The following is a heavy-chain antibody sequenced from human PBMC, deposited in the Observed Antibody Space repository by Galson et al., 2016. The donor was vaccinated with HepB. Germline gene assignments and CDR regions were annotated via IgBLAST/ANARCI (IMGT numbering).Heavy chain of an antibody. Sequence: SVKVSCKASGGSFSRYAISWVRQAPGQGLEWMGGIIPIYGTTNYAQRFQGRVTITADEPTTTAYMELSSLKSEDTAVYYCARVNSMYYSDVGGANKAWFDPWGQGTVVTVSS. J-gene: IGHJ5*02. CDR3: ARVNSMYYSDVGGANKAWFDP. CDR2: IIPIYGTT. CDR1: GGSFSRYA. D-gene: IGHD3-22*01. V-gene: IGHV1-69*13.